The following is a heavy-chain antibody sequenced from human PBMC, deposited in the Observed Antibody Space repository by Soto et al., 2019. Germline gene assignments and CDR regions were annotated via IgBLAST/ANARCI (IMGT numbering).Heavy chain of an antibody. Sequence: EVQLLESGGKLVQPGGSLTLSCAASGFTFSTYAMAWVRQAPGKGLEWVSGVSASGLNTDYADPVKGRFYISRDNSKDSRVLDRYSLRAEDTALYYWADDRRRRASVYFFDYWGQGTPVTVSS. CDR2: VSASGLNT. D-gene: IGHD2-8*01. J-gene: IGHJ4*02. CDR3: ADDRRRRASVYFFDY. V-gene: IGHV3-23*01. CDR1: GFTFSTYA.